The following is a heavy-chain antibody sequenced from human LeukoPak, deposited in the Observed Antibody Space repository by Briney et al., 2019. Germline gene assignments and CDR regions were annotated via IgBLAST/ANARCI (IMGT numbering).Heavy chain of an antibody. V-gene: IGHV3-21*01. J-gene: IGHJ3*02. D-gene: IGHD5-12*01. CDR3: ARGTVVAIAYAFDI. CDR2: ISSSSSYI. CDR1: GFTFSSYS. Sequence: GGSLRLSCAASGFTFSSYSMNWVRQAPGKGLEWVSSISSSSSYIYYADSVKGRFTISRDNAKNSLYLRMNSLRAEDTAVYYCARGTVVAIAYAFDIWGQGTMVTVSS.